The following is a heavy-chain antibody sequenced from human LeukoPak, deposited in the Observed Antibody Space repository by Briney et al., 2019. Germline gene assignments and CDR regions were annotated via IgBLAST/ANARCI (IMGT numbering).Heavy chain of an antibody. V-gene: IGHV3-74*03. CDR3: ARRVDATRWFDP. J-gene: IGHJ5*02. CDR2: INSDGTTT. D-gene: IGHD2-15*01. CDR1: GFTFSNYF. Sequence: GGSLRLSCAASGFTFSNYFMHWVRQALGKGLVWVSRINSDGTTTMYADSVKGRFTISRDNAKNTLYLQMNSLRDEDTAVYYCARRVDATRWFDPWGQGTLVTVSS.